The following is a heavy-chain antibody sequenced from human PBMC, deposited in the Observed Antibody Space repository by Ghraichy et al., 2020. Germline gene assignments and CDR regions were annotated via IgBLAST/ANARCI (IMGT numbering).Heavy chain of an antibody. CDR2: ISGRSGGST. V-gene: IGHV3-23*01. CDR3: AKDRGSSYYYGEGYNHNYWYFDL. D-gene: IGHD3-10*01. Sequence: GGSLRLSCAASGFIFSDYGMSWVRQAPGKGLEWVSGISGRSGGSTYYADSVKGRFTISRDNSKNTLNLQMNSLRVEDTAVYYCAKDRGSSYYYGEGYNHNYWYFDLWGRGTLVTVSS. J-gene: IGHJ2*01. CDR1: GFIFSDYG.